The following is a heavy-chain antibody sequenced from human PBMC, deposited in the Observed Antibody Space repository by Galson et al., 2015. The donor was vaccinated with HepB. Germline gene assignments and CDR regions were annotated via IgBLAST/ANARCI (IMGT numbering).Heavy chain of an antibody. D-gene: IGHD2-2*01. J-gene: IGHJ6*02. CDR3: ARDPREGYCSSTSCPSYYYGMDV. CDR2: ISAYNGNT. V-gene: IGHV1-18*01. Sequence: SVKVSCKASGYTFTSYGISWVRQAPGQGLEWMGWISAYNGNTKYSQKFQGRVTITRDTSASTAYMELSSLRSEDTAVYYCARDPREGYCSSTSCPSYYYGMDVWGQRTTVTVSS. CDR1: GYTFTSYG.